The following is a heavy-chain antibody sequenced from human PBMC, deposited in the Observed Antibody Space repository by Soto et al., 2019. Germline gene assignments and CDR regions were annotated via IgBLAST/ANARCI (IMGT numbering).Heavy chain of an antibody. V-gene: IGHV1-69*08. CDR3: ARDLAGGFDY. CDR1: GGTFSSYT. D-gene: IGHD3-10*01. Sequence: QVQLVQSGAEVKKPGSSVKVSCKASGGTFSSYTISWVRQAPGQGLGWMGRIIPILGIANYAQKFQGRVTITADKSTSTAYMELSSLRSEDTAVYYCARDLAGGFDYWGQGTLVTVSS. CDR2: IIPILGIA. J-gene: IGHJ4*02.